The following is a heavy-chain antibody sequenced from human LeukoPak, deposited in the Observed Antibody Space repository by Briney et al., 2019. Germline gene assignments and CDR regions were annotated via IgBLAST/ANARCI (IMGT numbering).Heavy chain of an antibody. J-gene: IGHJ6*02. Sequence: GGSLRLSCAASGFTFSSYEMNWVRQAPGKGLEWVSYISSRGSTKYYADSVKGRFTISRDNAKNSLYLQMNSLRAEDTALYYCARGSGWPEDYYYGMDVWGQGTTVTVSS. V-gene: IGHV3-48*03. CDR1: GFTFSSYE. D-gene: IGHD6-19*01. CDR2: ISSRGSTK. CDR3: ARGSGWPEDYYYGMDV.